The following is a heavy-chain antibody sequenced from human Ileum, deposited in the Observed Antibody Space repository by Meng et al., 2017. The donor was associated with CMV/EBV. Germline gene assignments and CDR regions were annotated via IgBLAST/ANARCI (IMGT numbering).Heavy chain of an antibody. CDR2: ISHSGIT. CDR3: ARSRVYWHFDL. V-gene: IGHV4-34*01. CDR1: GGSFSDYY. Sequence: QEQLQQWGAGLLKPSETLSLTCAVYGGSFSDYYWSWIRQPPGKGLEWIGEISHSGITNYNPSLKSRVTISIDTSKKQFSLKLSSVTAADTAVYYCARSRVYWHFDLWGRGTLVTVSS. J-gene: IGHJ2*01.